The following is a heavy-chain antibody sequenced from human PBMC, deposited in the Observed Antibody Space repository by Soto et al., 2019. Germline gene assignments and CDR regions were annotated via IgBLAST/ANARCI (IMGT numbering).Heavy chain of an antibody. CDR1: GGTFSSYA. Sequence: QVQLVQSGAEVKKPGSSVKVSCKASGGTFSSYAISWVRQAPGQGLEWMGGIIPIFGTANYAQKFQGRVKITADESTSTAYMELSSLRSEDTAVYYCARVGPSGGYCSGGSCYWFDPWGQGTLVTVSS. D-gene: IGHD2-15*01. J-gene: IGHJ5*02. CDR3: ARVGPSGGYCSGGSCYWFDP. CDR2: IIPIFGTA. V-gene: IGHV1-69*01.